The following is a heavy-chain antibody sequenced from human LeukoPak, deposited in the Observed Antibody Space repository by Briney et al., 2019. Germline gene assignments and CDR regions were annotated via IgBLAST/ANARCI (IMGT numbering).Heavy chain of an antibody. J-gene: IGHJ4*02. V-gene: IGHV1-69*01. Sequence: VKVSCKASGGTFSSYAISWVRQAPGQGLEWMGGIIPIFGTANYAQKFQGRVTITADESTSTAYMELSSLRSEDTAVYYCARGIPYSSSWTFDYWGQGTLVTVSS. CDR2: IIPIFGTA. CDR3: ARGIPYSSSWTFDY. D-gene: IGHD6-13*01. CDR1: GGTFSSYA.